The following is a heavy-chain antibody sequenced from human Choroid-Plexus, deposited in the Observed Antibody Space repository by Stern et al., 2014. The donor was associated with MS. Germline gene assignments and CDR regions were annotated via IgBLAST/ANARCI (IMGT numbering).Heavy chain of an antibody. CDR1: GFTFSNFG. J-gene: IGHJ4*02. CDR3: GKDRQWSPYFFDY. V-gene: IGHV3-30*18. D-gene: IGHD2-15*01. CDR2: ISYDGSAK. Sequence: VQLVQSGGGVAQPGRPLILSCAASGFTFSNFGMHWVRQAPGKGLEWVAFISYDGSAKYYADSVKGRFTIFRDNSKNTLYMHMNSLRAEETAVYYCGKDRQWSPYFFDYWGQGSLVTVSS.